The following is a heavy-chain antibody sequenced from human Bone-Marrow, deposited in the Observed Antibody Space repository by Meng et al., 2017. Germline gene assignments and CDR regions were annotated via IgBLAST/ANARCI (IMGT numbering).Heavy chain of an antibody. D-gene: IGHD3-22*01. CDR2: ISGGGGST. V-gene: IGHV3-23*01. CDR3: ARAAYYYDSSGYYDH. J-gene: IGHJ5*02. CDR1: GFTFSSYA. Sequence: GESLKISCAASGFTFSSYAMSWVRQAPGKGLEWVSAISGGGGSTYYADSVKGRFTISRDNSKNTLYLQMNSLRAEDTAVYYCARAAYYYDSSGYYDHWGQGTLVTVSS.